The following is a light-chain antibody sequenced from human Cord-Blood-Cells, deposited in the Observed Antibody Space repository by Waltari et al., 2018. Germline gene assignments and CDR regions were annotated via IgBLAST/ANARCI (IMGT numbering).Light chain of an antibody. CDR1: SGSIASNH. V-gene: IGLV6-57*01. CDR3: QSYDSSTVV. J-gene: IGLJ2*01. CDR2: EDN. Sequence: NFMLTQPHSVSESPGKTVTISCTHSSGSIASNHVQWYQQRPGSSPTTVIYEDNQRPSGVPDRFSGSIDSSSNSASLTISGLKTEDEADYYCQSYDSSTVVFGGGTKLTVL.